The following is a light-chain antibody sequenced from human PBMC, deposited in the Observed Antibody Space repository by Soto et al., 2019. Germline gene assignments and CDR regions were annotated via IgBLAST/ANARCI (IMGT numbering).Light chain of an antibody. CDR2: DAS. Sequence: EVVLTQSPDTLSLPPGERATLSCRASQSISSYLAWYKQKPGQAPRLLIYDASSSATGIPASFSGSGSGTDFTLTISSLEPEDFAVYYCQQLTDWPPQWTFGQGTKVEIK. CDR3: QQLTDWPPQWT. J-gene: IGKJ1*01. CDR1: QSISSY. V-gene: IGKV3-11*01.